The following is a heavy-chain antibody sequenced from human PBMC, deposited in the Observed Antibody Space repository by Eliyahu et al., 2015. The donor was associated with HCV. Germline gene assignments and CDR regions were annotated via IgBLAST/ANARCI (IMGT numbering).Heavy chain of an antibody. CDR1: GFSFSTHA. Sequence: EVQLVESGGGLVQPGGSLRLSCSASGFSFSTHAMHWVRQAPGKGPGYVSRSGPDGGGTSYADSVKGRFTISRDNSKNTVYLQMNSLRPEDTAVYHCVKGGDGYDFAYDIWGQGTMVTVSS. J-gene: IGHJ3*02. D-gene: IGHD5-24*01. V-gene: IGHV3-64D*06. CDR2: SGPDGGGT. CDR3: VKGGDGYDFAYDI.